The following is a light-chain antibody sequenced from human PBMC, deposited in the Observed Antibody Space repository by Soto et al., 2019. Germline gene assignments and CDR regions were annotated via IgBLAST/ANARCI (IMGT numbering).Light chain of an antibody. Sequence: QSVLTQPASVSGSPGQSIAISRTGSSSDVGIYNYVSWYQQHPGKVPKLIIYEVTNRPSGVSNRFSGSKSGNTASLTISGLQAEDEADYYCSSYTTSSTRVFGNGTKVTVL. CDR2: EVT. CDR1: SSDVGIYNY. J-gene: IGLJ1*01. V-gene: IGLV2-14*01. CDR3: SSYTTSSTRV.